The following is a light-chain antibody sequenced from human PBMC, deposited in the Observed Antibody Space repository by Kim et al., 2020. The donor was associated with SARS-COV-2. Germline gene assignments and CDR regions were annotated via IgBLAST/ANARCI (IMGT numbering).Light chain of an antibody. CDR3: QQYGNSPRS. V-gene: IGKV3-20*01. CDR2: GAS. J-gene: IGKJ1*01. Sequence: APGERATLSCRASQSVSSNSVAWYQHKPGQAPRLLIYGASSRATGIPDRFSGSGSGTDFTLTISRLEPEDFAVYYCQQYGNSPRSFGPGTKVDIK. CDR1: QSVSSNS.